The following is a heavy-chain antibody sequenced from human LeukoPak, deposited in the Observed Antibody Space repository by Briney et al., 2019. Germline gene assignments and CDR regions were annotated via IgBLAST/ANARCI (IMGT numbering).Heavy chain of an antibody. CDR2: ISYDGSNK. CDR3: AKDRWVRSGGRCYDY. J-gene: IGHJ4*02. V-gene: IGHV3-30*18. D-gene: IGHD2-15*01. CDR1: AFTFSSYG. Sequence: GRSLRLSCAASAFTFSSYGMHWVRQAPGNGLEWVALISYDGSNKYYADSVKGRFTISRDNSKNTLYLQMNSLRAEDTAVYFCAKDRWVRSGGRCYDYWGLGTLVTVSS.